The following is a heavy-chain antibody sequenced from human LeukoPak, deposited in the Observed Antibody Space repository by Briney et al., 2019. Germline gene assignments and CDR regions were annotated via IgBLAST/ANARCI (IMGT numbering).Heavy chain of an antibody. CDR2: IGAYNGNT. V-gene: IGHV1-18*01. CDR3: ARIRDGYNDAYDI. J-gene: IGHJ3*02. Sequence: ASVKVSCTASGYTFISYGISWVRQAPGQGLEWMGWIGAYNGNTNYAQKLQGRVSMTTDTSTSTVYMELSGLRSEDTAIYYCARIRDGYNDAYDIWGQGTVVTVPS. CDR1: GYTFISYG. D-gene: IGHD5-24*01.